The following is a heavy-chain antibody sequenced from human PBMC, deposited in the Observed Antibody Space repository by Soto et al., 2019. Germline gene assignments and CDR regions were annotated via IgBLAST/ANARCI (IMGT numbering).Heavy chain of an antibody. CDR1: GFTFSSYA. D-gene: IGHD3-3*01. J-gene: IGHJ5*02. V-gene: IGHV3-23*01. CDR3: AKAPFWSGYYTSWFDP. Sequence: GGSLRLSCAVSGFTFSSYAMSWVRQAPGKGLEWVSLISGSGYSTYYADSVKGRFTISRDNSKNTLYLQMNSLRAEDTAVYYCAKAPFWSGYYTSWFDPWGQGTLVTVSS. CDR2: ISGSGYST.